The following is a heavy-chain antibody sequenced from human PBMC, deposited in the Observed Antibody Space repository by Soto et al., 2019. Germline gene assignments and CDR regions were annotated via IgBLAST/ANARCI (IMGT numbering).Heavy chain of an antibody. CDR2: LNQSGSS. Sequence: SETLSLTCAVYGGTLHDYYLNWIRQPPGKGLEWIGELNQSGSSNYNPSLKSRVTISVDTSKNQFSLKLSSVTAADTAVYYCARHWSYYDSSGSTYYFDYWGQGTLVTVSS. CDR1: GGTLHDYY. J-gene: IGHJ4*02. V-gene: IGHV4-34*01. CDR3: ARHWSYYDSSGSTYYFDY. D-gene: IGHD3-22*01.